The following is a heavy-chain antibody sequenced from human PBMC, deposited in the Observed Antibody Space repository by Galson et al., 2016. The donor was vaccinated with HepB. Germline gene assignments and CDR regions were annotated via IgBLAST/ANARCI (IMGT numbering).Heavy chain of an antibody. V-gene: IGHV3-48*02. CDR3: ATALGIHDYYGMDV. Sequence: SLRLSCAASGFTFSSYSMNWARQTPGKGLEWVSYISRNSLTTHYADSVKGRFTISRDNAKNSLYLQMNSLRDEDTAVYYCATALGIHDYYGMDVWGQGTTVTVSS. J-gene: IGHJ6*02. CDR1: GFTFSSYS. CDR2: ISRNSLTT. D-gene: IGHD5-18*01.